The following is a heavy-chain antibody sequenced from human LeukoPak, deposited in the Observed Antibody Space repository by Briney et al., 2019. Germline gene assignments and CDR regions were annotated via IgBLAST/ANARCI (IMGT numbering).Heavy chain of an antibody. D-gene: IGHD2-2*01. CDR2: IIPILGIA. CDR3: ARDLVVVVPAANRPNWFDP. J-gene: IGHJ5*02. Sequence: SVKVSCKASGGTFSSYAISWVRQAPGQGLEWMGRIIPILGIANYAQKFQGRVTITADKSTSTAYMELSSLRSEDTAVYYCARDLVVVVPAANRPNWFDPWGQGTLVTVSS. CDR1: GGTFSSYA. V-gene: IGHV1-69*04.